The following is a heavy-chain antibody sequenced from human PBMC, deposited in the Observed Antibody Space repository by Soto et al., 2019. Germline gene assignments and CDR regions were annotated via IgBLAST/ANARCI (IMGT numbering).Heavy chain of an antibody. J-gene: IGHJ4*02. Sequence: QVQLQESGPGLVKPSETLSLTCTVSGGSISSYYWSWIRQPPGKGLEWIGHIYYSGSTNYNPSLKSRVSISVDTSKNRFPVKLSSVTAADTAVYYCASSRGYSYGTYYFDYWGQGTLVTVSS. D-gene: IGHD5-18*01. CDR2: IYYSGST. CDR3: ASSRGYSYGTYYFDY. CDR1: GGSISSYY. V-gene: IGHV4-59*01.